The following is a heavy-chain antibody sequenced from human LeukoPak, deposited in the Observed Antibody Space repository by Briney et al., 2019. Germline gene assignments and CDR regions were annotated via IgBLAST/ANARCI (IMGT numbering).Heavy chain of an antibody. CDR3: AKDSRRLAYGSGWTFDI. CDR2: ISYDGSNK. CDR1: GFTFSSYN. D-gene: IGHD6-19*01. Sequence: GGSLRLSCAASGFTFSSYNINWVRQAPGKGLEWVAVISYDGSNKYYADSVKGRFTISRDNSKNTLYLQMNSLRAEDTAVYYCAKDSRRLAYGSGWTFDIWGQGTMVTVSS. V-gene: IGHV3-30*18. J-gene: IGHJ3*02.